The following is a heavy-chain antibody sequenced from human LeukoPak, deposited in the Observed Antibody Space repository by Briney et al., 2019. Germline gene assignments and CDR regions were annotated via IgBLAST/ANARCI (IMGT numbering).Heavy chain of an antibody. CDR2: LCHTGSS. CDR1: GYSIGSGYC. V-gene: IGHV4-38-2*02. D-gene: IGHD3-9*01. J-gene: IGHJ4*02. CDR3: GRIDWVFDC. Sequence: PSETLSLTCTVSGYSIGSGYCWGWVRQPPGKGLEYIGTLCHTGSSYSNPSLESRLTISTDTSKNQFSLNLRSVTAADTAVYYCGRIDWVFDCWGQGTLVTVSS.